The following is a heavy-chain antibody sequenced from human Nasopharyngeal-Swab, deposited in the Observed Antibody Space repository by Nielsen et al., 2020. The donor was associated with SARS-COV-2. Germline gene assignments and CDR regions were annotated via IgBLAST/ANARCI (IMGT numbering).Heavy chain of an antibody. V-gene: IGHV1-2*06. CDR3: GRDEYSYGIDL. CDR2: VNPNSGGT. Sequence: ASVKVSCKASGYTFNAHYIHWVRQAPGQGLEWMGRVNPNSGGTNYAQKFQGRVTMTRDTSTSTGYMELSWLRSDDTAVYYCGRDEYSYGIDLWGQGTLVTVSS. D-gene: IGHD5-18*01. CDR1: GYTFNAHY. J-gene: IGHJ5*02.